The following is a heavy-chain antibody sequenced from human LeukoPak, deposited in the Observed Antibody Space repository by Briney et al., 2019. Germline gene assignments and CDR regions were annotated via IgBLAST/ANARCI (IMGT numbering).Heavy chain of an antibody. D-gene: IGHD3-9*01. J-gene: IGHJ5*02. Sequence: GASVKVSCKASGYTFTSYYMHWVRQAPGQGLEWMGIINPSGGSTSYAQKFQGRVTMTRDTSISTAYMEVSRLRSDDTAVYYCARDLRGDGSLRYFDWTSGPRQSKNNWFDPWGQGTLVTVSS. CDR1: GYTFTSYY. CDR2: INPSGGST. V-gene: IGHV1-46*01. CDR3: ARDLRGDGSLRYFDWTSGPRQSKNNWFDP.